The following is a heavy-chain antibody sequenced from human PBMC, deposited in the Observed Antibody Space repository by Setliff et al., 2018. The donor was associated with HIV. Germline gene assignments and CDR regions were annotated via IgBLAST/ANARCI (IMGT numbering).Heavy chain of an antibody. V-gene: IGHV4-4*09. CDR2: IFTSGST. CDR1: GGSISSYC. J-gene: IGHJ5*02. D-gene: IGHD3-10*01. Sequence: SETLSLTCTVSGGSISSYCWNWIRQPPGGGLEWIGFIFTSGSTKYNPSLQSRVTMSIGTSKNQFSLKLTSVTAADTAVYYCARRIDNSGSFPDKNWFDTWGRGSLVTAPQ. CDR3: ARRIDNSGSFPDKNWFDT.